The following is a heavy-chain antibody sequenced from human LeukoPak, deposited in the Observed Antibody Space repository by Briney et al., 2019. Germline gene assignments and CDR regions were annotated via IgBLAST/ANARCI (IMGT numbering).Heavy chain of an antibody. D-gene: IGHD3-22*01. J-gene: IGHJ6*02. CDR3: AIRGYYDTTYAYDYHAMDV. V-gene: IGHV3-48*02. CDR2: ISGSSRTI. CDR1: GISFSGYS. Sequence: PGGSLRLSCAASGISFSGYSMHWVRQAPGKGLEWVSYISGSSRTIYYADSVKGRFTISRDNAKNSLHLQINSLRDEDTAVYYCAIRGYYDTTYAYDYHAMDVWGQGTAVTVSS.